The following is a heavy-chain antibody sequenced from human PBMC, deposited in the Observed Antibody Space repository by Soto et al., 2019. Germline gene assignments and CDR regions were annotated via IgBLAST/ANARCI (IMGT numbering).Heavy chain of an antibody. CDR1: GYTFTCYG. CDR2: ISAYNGNT. Sequence: QVQLVQSGAEVKKPGASVKVSCKASGYTFTCYGISWVRQAPGQGLEWMGWISAYNGNTNYAQKLQGRVTMTTDTSTSTAYMELRSLRSDDTAVYYCAREDASGSSLYYYYGMDVWGQGTTVTVSS. D-gene: IGHD3-22*01. V-gene: IGHV1-18*01. J-gene: IGHJ6*02. CDR3: AREDASGSSLYYYYGMDV.